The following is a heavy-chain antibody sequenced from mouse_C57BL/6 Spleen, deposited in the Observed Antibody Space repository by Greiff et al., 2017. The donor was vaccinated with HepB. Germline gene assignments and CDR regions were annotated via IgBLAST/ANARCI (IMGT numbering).Heavy chain of an antibody. V-gene: IGHV1-81*01. D-gene: IGHD3-2*02. CDR1: GYTFTSYG. CDR2: IYPRSGNT. CDR3: ASGQLRSPFAY. J-gene: IGHJ3*01. Sequence: VKLMESGAELARPGASVKLSCKASGYTFTSYGISWVKQRTGQGLEWIGEIYPRSGNTYYNEKFKGKATLTADKSSSTAYMELRSLTSEDSAVYFCASGQLRSPFAYWGQGTLVTVSA.